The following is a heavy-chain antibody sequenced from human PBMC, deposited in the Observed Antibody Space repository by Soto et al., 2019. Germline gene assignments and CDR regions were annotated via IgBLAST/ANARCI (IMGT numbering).Heavy chain of an antibody. CDR3: ARDNLGYYYGMDV. J-gene: IGHJ6*02. CDR1: GFAFDYYA. Sequence: GGSLRLSCAASGFAFDYYAMHWVRQVPGKGLEWVSGITRNRGRRGYADSVKGRFTISRDNAENSLYLQMNSLRPADTAVYYCARDNLGYYYGMDVWGQGTTVTVSS. V-gene: IGHV3-9*01. CDR2: ITRNRGRR.